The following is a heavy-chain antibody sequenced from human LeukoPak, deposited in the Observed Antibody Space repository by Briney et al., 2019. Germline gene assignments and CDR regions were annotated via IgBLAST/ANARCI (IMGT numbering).Heavy chain of an antibody. Sequence: GASVKVSCKASGYTLTNYYMHWVRQAPGQGLEWMGIINPSGGSTTYAQKFQGRVTMTRDMSTSTVYMELSSLRSEDTAVYYCARDRQTFYDYVGGNYRFYVDYWGQGTLVTVSS. CDR1: GYTLTNYY. CDR2: INPSGGST. D-gene: IGHD3-16*02. CDR3: ARDRQTFYDYVGGNYRFYVDY. V-gene: IGHV1-46*01. J-gene: IGHJ4*02.